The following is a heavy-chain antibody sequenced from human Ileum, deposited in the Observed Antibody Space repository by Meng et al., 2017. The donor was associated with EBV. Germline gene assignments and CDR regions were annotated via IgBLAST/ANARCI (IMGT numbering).Heavy chain of an antibody. CDR3: ARRPNGIDY. CDR1: GWSLSGDC. Sequence: QVHLREGGAGLLKPAETLSLACAVNGWSLSGDCWNWIRQPPGKGLEWIGDIIHGGSPSYNPSLKSGVTISLEKYKNQLSLMLSYVTAADTAVYYCARRPNGIDYWGQGTLVTVSS. CDR2: IIHGGSP. V-gene: IGHV4-34*12. D-gene: IGHD2-8*01. J-gene: IGHJ4*02.